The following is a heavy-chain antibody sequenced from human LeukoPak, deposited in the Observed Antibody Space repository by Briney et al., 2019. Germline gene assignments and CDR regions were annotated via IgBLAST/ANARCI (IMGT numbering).Heavy chain of an antibody. CDR1: GGSFSGYY. V-gene: IGHV4-34*01. J-gene: IGHJ6*02. CDR3: ARIRITMVRNGYYYYYYGMDV. D-gene: IGHD3-10*01. Sequence: SETLSLTCAVYGGSFSGYYWSWNRQPPGKGLEWIGEINHSGSTNYNPSLKSRVTISVDTSKNQFSLKLSSVTAADTAVYYCARIRITMVRNGYYYYYYGMDVWGQGTTVTVSS. CDR2: INHSGST.